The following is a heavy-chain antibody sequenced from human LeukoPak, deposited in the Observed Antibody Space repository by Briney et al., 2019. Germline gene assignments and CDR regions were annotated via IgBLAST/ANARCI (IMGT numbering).Heavy chain of an antibody. CDR3: ARGFYGGYYYYYYMDV. J-gene: IGHJ6*03. CDR2: IHPGVSDT. Sequence: GESLKISCKGSGFTLTDHWIAWVHQMPRRGLEWVGIIHPGVSDTPKSPSFQGQVVISVDRSISTAYLQWNSLKASDTAMYYCARGFYGGYYYYYYMDVWGKGTTVTVSS. V-gene: IGHV5-51*07. CDR1: GFTLTDHW. D-gene: IGHD4/OR15-4a*01.